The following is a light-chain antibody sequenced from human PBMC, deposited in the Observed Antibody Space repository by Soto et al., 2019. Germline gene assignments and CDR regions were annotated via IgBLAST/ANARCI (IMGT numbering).Light chain of an antibody. V-gene: IGKV3-15*01. CDR3: QQYNNWRYT. CDR1: QSIGGN. Sequence: EMVMTQSPATQSVSPGERASLSCRASQSIGGNLAWYQQKPGQAPRLLIYGASTRATGVPARFSGSGSRTDFTLTISSLQSEDFAIYYCQQYNNWRYTFGQGTKLEI. J-gene: IGKJ2*01. CDR2: GAS.